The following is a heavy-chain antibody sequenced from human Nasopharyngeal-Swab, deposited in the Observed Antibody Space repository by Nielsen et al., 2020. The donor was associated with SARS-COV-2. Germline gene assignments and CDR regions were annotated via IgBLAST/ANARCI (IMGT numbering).Heavy chain of an antibody. CDR1: GGTFSSYA. Sequence: SVKVSCKASGGTFSSYAISWVRQAPGQGLEWMGGIIPILGIANYAQKFQGRVTITADKSTSTAYMELSSLRSEDTAVYYCARDLGTWGGDHYYYGMDVWGQGTTVTVSS. V-gene: IGHV1-69*10. CDR2: IIPILGIA. CDR3: ARDLGTWGGDHYYYGMDV. J-gene: IGHJ6*02. D-gene: IGHD2-21*01.